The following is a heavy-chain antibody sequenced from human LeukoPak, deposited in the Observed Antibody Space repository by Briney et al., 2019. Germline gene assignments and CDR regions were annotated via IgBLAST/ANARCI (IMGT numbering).Heavy chain of an antibody. D-gene: IGHD2-21*02. CDR3: ARGDDFSGDY. CDR2: IHPEGNEK. J-gene: IGHJ4*02. CDR1: GFTFSNYW. Sequence: GGSLRLSCAASGFTFSNYWMSWVRQAPGRGLEWVANIHPEGNEKYHVDSVKGRFTVSRDNTKNSLFLQMHGLRVEDTAVYYCARGDDFSGDYWGQGTLVTVSS. V-gene: IGHV3-7*04.